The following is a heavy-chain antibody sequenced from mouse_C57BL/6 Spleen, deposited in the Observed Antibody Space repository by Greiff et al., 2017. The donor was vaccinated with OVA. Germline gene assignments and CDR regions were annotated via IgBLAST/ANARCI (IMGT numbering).Heavy chain of an antibody. V-gene: IGHV1-82*01. CDR2: IYPGDGDT. CDR3: ARRGLLGSRGDYAMDY. J-gene: IGHJ4*01. Sequence: VQLQQSGPELVKPGASVKISCKASGYAFSSSWMNWVKQRPGKGLEWIGRIYPGDGDTNYNGKFKGKATLTADQSSSTAYMQLSSLTSEDSAVYFCARRGLLGSRGDYAMDYWGQGTSVTVSS. D-gene: IGHD1-1*01. CDR1: GYAFSSSW.